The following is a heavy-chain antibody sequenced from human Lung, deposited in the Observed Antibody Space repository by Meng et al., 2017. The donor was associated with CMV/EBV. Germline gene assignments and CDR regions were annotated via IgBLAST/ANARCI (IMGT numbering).Heavy chain of an antibody. CDR2: INPNTGGT. V-gene: IGHV1-2*02. J-gene: IGHJ3*02. CDR3: ARERGLGFRGTNDAFDI. D-gene: IGHD3-16*01. Sequence: AXVXVSXXASGYTFSLYYIHWVRQAPGQGLEGTGWINPNTGGTNSAQKFQGRVTITGDTSISTAYMELSRLNSDDTALYYCARERGLGFRGTNDAFDIWGQGXMVTVSS. CDR1: GYTFSLYY.